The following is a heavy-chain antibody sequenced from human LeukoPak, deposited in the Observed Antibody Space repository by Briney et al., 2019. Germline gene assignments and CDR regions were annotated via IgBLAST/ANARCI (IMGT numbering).Heavy chain of an antibody. D-gene: IGHD3-22*01. J-gene: IGHJ3*02. CDR3: ARELGVGVIGDAFDI. V-gene: IGHV3-74*01. Sequence: PGGSLRLSCAVSGFILGSYWMLWLRQAPGQGLACVTRINTDGSSTTYAESVKGRFTISKDNAKNTLYLQMNGLRDEDTAVYYCARELGVGVIGDAFDIWGQGTVVTVSS. CDR1: GFILGSYW. CDR2: INTDGSST.